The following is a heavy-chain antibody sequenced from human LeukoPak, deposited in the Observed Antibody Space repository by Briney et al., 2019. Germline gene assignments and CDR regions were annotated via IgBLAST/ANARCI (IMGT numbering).Heavy chain of an antibody. V-gene: IGHV4-38-2*01. CDR1: GYSISSGYY. Sequence: SETLSLTCAVSGYSISSGYYWGWIRQPPGKGLEWIGSIYHSGSTYYNPSLKSRVTISVDTSKDQFSLKLSSVTAADTAVYYCARGRRDIVVVPAPTPPDYWGQGTLVTVSS. J-gene: IGHJ4*02. D-gene: IGHD2-2*02. CDR2: IYHSGST. CDR3: ARGRRDIVVVPAPTPPDY.